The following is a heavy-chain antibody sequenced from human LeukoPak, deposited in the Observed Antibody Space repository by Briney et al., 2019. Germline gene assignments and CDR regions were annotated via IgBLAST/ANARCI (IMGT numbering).Heavy chain of an antibody. CDR2: INHSGST. CDR3: ARFLSSGTFLGFDY. D-gene: IGHD7-27*01. V-gene: IGHV4-34*01. Sequence: PSETLSLTCAVYGGSFSGYYWSWIRQPPGKGLEWIGEINHSGSTNYNPSLKSRVTISVDTSKNQFSLKLSSVTAADTAVYYCARFLSSGTFLGFDYWGQGTLVTVSS. CDR1: GGSFSGYY. J-gene: IGHJ4*02.